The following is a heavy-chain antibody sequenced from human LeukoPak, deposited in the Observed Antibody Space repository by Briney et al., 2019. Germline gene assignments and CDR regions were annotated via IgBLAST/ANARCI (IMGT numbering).Heavy chain of an antibody. CDR2: INPSNDDT. J-gene: IGHJ4*02. V-gene: IGHV1-46*01. D-gene: IGHD1-1*01. CDR3: ARESDVGKDFDC. Sequence: ASVKVSCKASGYTFTYHYIHLVRQAPGQGLEWMGIINPSNDDTNYAQRFQGRVTMTRDTSTSTVYMELSSLDSEDTAVYYCARESDVGKDFDCWGQGTLVTVSS. CDR1: GYTFTYHY.